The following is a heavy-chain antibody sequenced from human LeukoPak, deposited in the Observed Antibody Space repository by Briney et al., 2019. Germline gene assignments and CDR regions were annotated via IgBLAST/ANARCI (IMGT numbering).Heavy chain of an antibody. Sequence: ASVKVSCKVSGYTLTELSMHWVRQAPGKGREWMGGFDPEDGETIYAQKFQGRVTMTENTSTDTAYMEMSSLTSEDTAVYYCATTTVTTFNWFDPWGQGTLVTVSS. CDR3: ATTTVTTFNWFDP. D-gene: IGHD4-17*01. CDR1: GYTLTELS. V-gene: IGHV1-24*01. J-gene: IGHJ5*02. CDR2: FDPEDGET.